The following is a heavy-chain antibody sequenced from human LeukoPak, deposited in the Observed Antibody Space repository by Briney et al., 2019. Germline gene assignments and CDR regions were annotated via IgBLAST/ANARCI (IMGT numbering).Heavy chain of an antibody. CDR2: IYYSGST. J-gene: IGHJ4*02. D-gene: IGHD3-16*02. CDR1: GGSISSYY. V-gene: IGHV4-59*01. CDR3: ARYVWGSYPTFEDY. Sequence: SETLSLTCSVSGGSISSYYWNWIRQPPGKGLEWIGYIYYSGSTNYNTSLKSRLTISVDTSKNQFSLKLSSVTAADTAVYYCARYVWGSYPTFEDYWGQGTLVTVSS.